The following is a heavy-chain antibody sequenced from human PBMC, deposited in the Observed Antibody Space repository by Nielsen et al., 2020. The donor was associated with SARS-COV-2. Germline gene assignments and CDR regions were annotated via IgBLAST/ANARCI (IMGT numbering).Heavy chain of an antibody. D-gene: IGHD5-24*01. CDR1: GGSISSYY. Sequence: GSLRLSCTVSGGSISSYYWSWIRQPPGKGLEWIGYIYYSGSTNYNPSLKSRVTISVDTSKNQFSLKLSSVTAADTAVYYCARTITTYSGYYYYMDVWGKGTTVTVSS. CDR2: IYYSGST. J-gene: IGHJ6*03. V-gene: IGHV4-59*08. CDR3: ARTITTYSGYYYYMDV.